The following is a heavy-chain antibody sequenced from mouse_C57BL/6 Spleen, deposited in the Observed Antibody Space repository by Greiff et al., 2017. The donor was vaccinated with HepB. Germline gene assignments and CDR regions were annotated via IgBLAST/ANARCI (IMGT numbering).Heavy chain of an antibody. CDR2: ISSGSSTI. D-gene: IGHD4-1*01. V-gene: IGHV5-17*01. Sequence: EVQVVESGGGLVKPGGSLKLSCAASGFTFSDYGMHWVRQAPEKGLEWVAYISSGSSTIYYADTVKGRFTISRDNAKNTLFLQMTSLRSEDTAMYYCARGLGLYFDYWGQGTTLTVSS. CDR3: ARGLGLYFDY. CDR1: GFTFSDYG. J-gene: IGHJ2*01.